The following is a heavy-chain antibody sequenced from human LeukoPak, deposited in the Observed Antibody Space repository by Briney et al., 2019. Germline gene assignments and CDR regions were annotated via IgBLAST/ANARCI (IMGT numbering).Heavy chain of an antibody. CDR1: GGSFSGYY. CDR3: ARAAYGSGAADFDC. Sequence: PSETLSLTCAVYGGSFSGYYWSWIRQPPGKGLEWIGEINHSGSTNYNPSLKSRVTISVDTSKNQFSLKLSSVTAADTAVYYCARAAYGSGAADFDCWGQGTLVTVSS. D-gene: IGHD3-10*01. CDR2: INHSGST. J-gene: IGHJ4*02. V-gene: IGHV4-34*01.